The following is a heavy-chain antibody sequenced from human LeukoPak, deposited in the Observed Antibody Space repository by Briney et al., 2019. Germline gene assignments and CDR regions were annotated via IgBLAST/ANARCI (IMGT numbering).Heavy chain of an antibody. J-gene: IGHJ4*02. CDR3: AKAKDGWLGY. V-gene: IGHV3-30*18. Sequence: GGSLRLSCAASGFTFSSYGMHWVRQAPGKGLEWVAVISYDGSNKYYADSVKGRFTISRDNSKNTLYLQMNSLRAGDTAVYYCAKAKDGWLGYWGQGTLVTVSS. CDR1: GFTFSSYG. D-gene: IGHD6-19*01. CDR2: ISYDGSNK.